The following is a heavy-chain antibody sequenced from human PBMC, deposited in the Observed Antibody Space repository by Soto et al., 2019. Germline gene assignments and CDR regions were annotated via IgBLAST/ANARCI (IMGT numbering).Heavy chain of an antibody. CDR3: ARVRGGSYRYPSGYMDV. J-gene: IGHJ6*03. Sequence: GGSLRLSCAASGFTFSSYAMHWVRQAPGKGLEYVSAISSNGGSTYYANSVKGRFTISRDNSKNTLYLQMGSLRAEDMAVYYCARVRGGSYRYPSGYMDVWGKGTTVTVSS. V-gene: IGHV3-64*01. CDR1: GFTFSSYA. CDR2: ISSNGGST. D-gene: IGHD2-15*01.